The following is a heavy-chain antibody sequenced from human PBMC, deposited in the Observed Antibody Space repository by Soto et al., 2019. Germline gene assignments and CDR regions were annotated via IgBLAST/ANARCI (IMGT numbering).Heavy chain of an antibody. D-gene: IGHD4-17*01. CDR1: GLTFTNAW. J-gene: IGHJ4*02. Sequence: EVHLVESGGDLVKPGGCLRLSCAASGLTFTNAWMSWVRQAPGKGLEWVGRIKNKADGGTTDYAAPVRGRFTISRDDSKNTLFLQMNSLETEDTAVYYCTTDPGDYEDFWGQGTLVTVSS. V-gene: IGHV3-15*01. CDR2: IKNKADGGTT. CDR3: TTDPGDYEDF.